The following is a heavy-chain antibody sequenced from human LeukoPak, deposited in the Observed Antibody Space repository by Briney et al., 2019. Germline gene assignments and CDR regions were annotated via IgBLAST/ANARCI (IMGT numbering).Heavy chain of an antibody. J-gene: IGHJ4*02. CDR2: IYYSGNT. CDR1: GDSISSSTYY. Sequence: SETLSLTCTVSGDSISSSTYYWGWNRQPPGKGLEWIGSIYYSGNTFYNPSLKTRVTISVDTSKNQFSLRLSSVTAADTAVYYCARPSIAPPSPFDYWGQGTLVTVSS. CDR3: ARPSIAPPSPFDY. D-gene: IGHD6-13*01. V-gene: IGHV4-39*01.